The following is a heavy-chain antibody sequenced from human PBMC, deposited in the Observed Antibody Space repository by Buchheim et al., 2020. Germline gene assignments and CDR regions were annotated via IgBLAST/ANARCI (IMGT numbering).Heavy chain of an antibody. V-gene: IGHV4-31*11. Sequence: QVQLQESGPGLVKPSQTLSLSCVVSGGSISRGGYYWSWIRQHPGKGLEWIGYTFYNGSTSYNPSLKSRVSISADTSKNQFSLKLNSVTAADTAVYYCARTVSKRDYYFDYWGQG. J-gene: IGHJ4*02. D-gene: IGHD2/OR15-2a*01. CDR2: TFYNGST. CDR3: ARTVSKRDYYFDY. CDR1: GGSISRGGYY.